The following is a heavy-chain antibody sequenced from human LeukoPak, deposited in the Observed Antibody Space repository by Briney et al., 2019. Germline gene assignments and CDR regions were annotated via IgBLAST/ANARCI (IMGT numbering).Heavy chain of an antibody. D-gene: IGHD5-18*01. V-gene: IGHV3-30*18. J-gene: IGHJ4*02. Sequence: GRSLRLSCAASGFTFSSYAMHWVRQSLGKGLEWVAVMSYDGFNKYYADSVKGRFTISRDNSKNTLYLQMNSLRAEDTAVYYCAKAKGYSYGYYFDYWGQGTLVTVSS. CDR3: AKAKGYSYGYYFDY. CDR1: GFTFSSYA. CDR2: MSYDGFNK.